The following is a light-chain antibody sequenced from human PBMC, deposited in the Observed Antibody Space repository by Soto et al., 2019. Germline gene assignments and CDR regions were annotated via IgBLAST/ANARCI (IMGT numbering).Light chain of an antibody. Sequence: DIQMTQSPSSLSASVGDRVTITCRASQSITSSLNWYQQKPGKAPKLLIYTTCSLLSGVPSKFSGSRSGTDFTHTISRLQPEDFAAYYCQQSYSAPDTFGEGTKLEIK. CDR2: TTC. J-gene: IGKJ2*01. CDR3: QQSYSAPDT. CDR1: QSITSS. V-gene: IGKV1-39*01.